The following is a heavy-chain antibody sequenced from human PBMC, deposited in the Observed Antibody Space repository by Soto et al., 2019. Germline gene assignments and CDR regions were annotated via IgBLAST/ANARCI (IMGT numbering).Heavy chain of an antibody. CDR1: GFTFSSYA. CDR2: VSGSGGTT. Sequence: EVQLLESGGGLVQPGGSLRLSCAASGFTFSSYAMSWVRQAPGKGLEWVSVVSGSGGTTKYADSVKGRFTISRDNSKNMLYLQMNSLRAEDTAVYYCAKEANPTAGGSLGYFDYWGQGTLVTVSS. D-gene: IGHD2-8*02. CDR3: AKEANPTAGGSLGYFDY. J-gene: IGHJ4*01. V-gene: IGHV3-23*01.